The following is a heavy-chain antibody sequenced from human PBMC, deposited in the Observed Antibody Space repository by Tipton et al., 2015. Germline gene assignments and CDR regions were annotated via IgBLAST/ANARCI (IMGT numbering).Heavy chain of an antibody. V-gene: IGHV4-59*01. CDR3: TRGDGYYIY. CDR2: IYYSGTT. Sequence: LRLSCTVSGGSISNYYWSWIRQPPGKGLEWIGYIYYSGTTNYNPSLKSRVTISVDTSKNQFSLKLTSVTSADTAVYYCTRGDGYYIYWGQGILVTVSS. J-gene: IGHJ4*01. D-gene: IGHD5-24*01. CDR1: GGSISNYY.